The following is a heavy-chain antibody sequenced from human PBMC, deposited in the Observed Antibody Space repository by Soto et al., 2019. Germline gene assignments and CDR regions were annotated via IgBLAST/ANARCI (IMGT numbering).Heavy chain of an antibody. CDR2: IIPIFGTA. CDR1: GGTFSSYA. D-gene: IGHD2-8*01. V-gene: IGHV1-69*06. CDR3: AANTKQGGGYYYYGMDV. J-gene: IGHJ6*02. Sequence: QVQLVQSGAEVKKPGSSVKVSCKASGGTFSSYAISWVRQAPGQGLEWMGGIIPIFGTANYAQKFQGSVKITADKSTSTAYMGLSSLRSEDTAVYYCAANTKQGGGYYYYGMDVWGQGTTVTVSS.